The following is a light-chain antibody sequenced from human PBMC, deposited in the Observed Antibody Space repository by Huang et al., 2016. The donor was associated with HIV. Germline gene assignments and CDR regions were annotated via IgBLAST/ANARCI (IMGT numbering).Light chain of an antibody. CDR2: DAS. CDR1: QSVRSY. V-gene: IGKV3-11*01. CDR3: QQRSDWPLT. Sequence: EIVLTQSPATLSLSPGERATLSCRASQSVRSYIAWYQQKPGQAPRLVMYDASNKAAGIPARFSGSGSGTDFTLTISSLEPEDFAVYYCQQRSDWPLTFGGGTKVEI. J-gene: IGKJ4*01.